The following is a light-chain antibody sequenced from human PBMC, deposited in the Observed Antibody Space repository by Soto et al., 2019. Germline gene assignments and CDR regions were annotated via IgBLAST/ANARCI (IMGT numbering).Light chain of an antibody. CDR2: DVS. V-gene: IGLV2-14*01. CDR1: TSDVGGYNY. CDR3: SSYRSSSTLYV. Sequence: QSALTHPASVSWSPGQAITSSCTGTTSDVGGYNYVSWYQQHPGRAPKLMIYDVSNRPSGVSNRFSGSKSGNTASLTISGLQAEDEADYYCSSYRSSSTLYVFGTGTKVTVL. J-gene: IGLJ1*01.